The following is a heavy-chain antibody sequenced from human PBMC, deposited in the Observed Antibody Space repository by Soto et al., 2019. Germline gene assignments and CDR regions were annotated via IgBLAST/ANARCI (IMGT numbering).Heavy chain of an antibody. CDR2: INGDGTDT. J-gene: IGHJ4*02. V-gene: IGHV3-74*03. Sequence: GGSLRLSCAASGFTFSMYWMHWVRQAPGKGLLWVSRINGDGTDTTYADPVKGRFTISRDNAKNTVYLQMNGLRAEDTAVYYCAREVGRGSGSYYLDYWGQETLVTVSS. D-gene: IGHD3-16*01. CDR3: AREVGRGSGSYYLDY. CDR1: GFTFSMYW.